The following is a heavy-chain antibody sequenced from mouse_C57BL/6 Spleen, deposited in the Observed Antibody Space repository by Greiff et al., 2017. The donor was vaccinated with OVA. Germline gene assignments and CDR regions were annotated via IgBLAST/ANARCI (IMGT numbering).Heavy chain of an antibody. V-gene: IGHV1-50*01. CDR1: GYTFTSYW. Sequence: QVQLQQPGAELVKPGASVKLSCKASGYTFTSYWLQWVKQRPGQGLEWIGEIDPSDSDTNYNQKFKGKATLTVDTSSSTAYMQLSSLTSEDSAVYYCARRSSIYLYYFDDWGQGTTLTVSS. CDR2: IDPSDSDT. J-gene: IGHJ2*01. D-gene: IGHD1-1*01. CDR3: ARRSSIYLYYFDD.